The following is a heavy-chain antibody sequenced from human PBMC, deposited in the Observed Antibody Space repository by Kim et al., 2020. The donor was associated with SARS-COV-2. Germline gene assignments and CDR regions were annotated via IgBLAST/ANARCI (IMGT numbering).Heavy chain of an antibody. V-gene: IGHV4-34*01. J-gene: IGHJ6*02. Sequence: NHNPSPKSRVTISVDTSKNQFSLKLSSVTAADTAVYYCARRIYHYYGMDVWGQGTTVTVSS. CDR3: ARRIYHYYGMDV.